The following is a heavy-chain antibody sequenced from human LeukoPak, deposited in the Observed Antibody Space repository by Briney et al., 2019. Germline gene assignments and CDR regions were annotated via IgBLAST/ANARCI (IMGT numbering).Heavy chain of an antibody. J-gene: IGHJ4*02. CDR1: GGSFSNYY. CDR3: ARGGVQLWLRAFDY. V-gene: IGHV4-31*11. D-gene: IGHD5-18*01. CDR2: IYYSGST. Sequence: SETLSLTCAVYGGSFSNYYWSWIRQHPGKGLEWIGYIYYSGSTYYNPSLKSRVTISVDTSKNQFSLKLSSVTAADTAVYYCARGGVQLWLRAFDYWGQGTLVTVSS.